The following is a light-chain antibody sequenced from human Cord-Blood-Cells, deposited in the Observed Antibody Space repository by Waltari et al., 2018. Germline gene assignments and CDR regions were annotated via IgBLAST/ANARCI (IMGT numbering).Light chain of an antibody. CDR3: QQYDNLRDSVT. CDR2: DAS. Sequence: DIQMTQSPSSLSASVGDRVTITCQASQDISNYLNWYQQKPGKAPKLLIYDASNLETGVPSRFSGSGTGTDFTFTISSLQPEDIATYYCQQYDNLRDSVTFGGGTKVEIK. CDR1: QDISNY. J-gene: IGKJ4*01. V-gene: IGKV1-33*01.